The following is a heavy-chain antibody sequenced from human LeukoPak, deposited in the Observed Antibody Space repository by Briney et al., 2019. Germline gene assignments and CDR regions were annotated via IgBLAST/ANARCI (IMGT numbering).Heavy chain of an antibody. CDR1: GGSINSYY. CDR2: IYYSGST. CDR3: AASTTVVTCDY. J-gene: IGHJ4*02. D-gene: IGHD4-23*01. Sequence: SETLSLTCTVSGGSINSYYWSWIRQPPGKGLEWIGYIYYSGSTNYNPSLKSRVTISVDTSKNQFSLKLSSVTAADTAVYYCAASTTVVTCDYWGQGTLVTVSS. V-gene: IGHV4-59*01.